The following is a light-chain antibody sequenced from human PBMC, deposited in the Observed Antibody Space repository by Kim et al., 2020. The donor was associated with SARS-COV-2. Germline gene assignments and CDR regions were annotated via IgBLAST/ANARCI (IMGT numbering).Light chain of an antibody. CDR3: QAGGSSTSG. CDR2: QDS. Sequence: SYELTQPPSVSVSPGQTASITFSGDKLGDKYACWYQQKPCQSPVLVIYQDSKRPSGIPERFSGANSGNTATLTISGTQAMDEADYYCQAGGSSTSGFGGG. V-gene: IGLV3-1*01. CDR1: KLGDKY. J-gene: IGLJ2*01.